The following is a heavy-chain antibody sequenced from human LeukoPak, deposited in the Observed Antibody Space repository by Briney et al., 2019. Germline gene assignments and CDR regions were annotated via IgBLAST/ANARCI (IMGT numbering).Heavy chain of an antibody. J-gene: IGHJ4*02. V-gene: IGHV3-23*01. Sequence: GGSLRLSCAASGFTFSSYAMSWVRQAPGKGLEWVSAISGSGGSTYYADSVKGRFTTSRDNSKNTLYLQMNSLRAEDTAVYYCAKGRDSIAAAGALDYWGQGTLVTVSS. D-gene: IGHD6-13*01. CDR2: ISGSGGST. CDR1: GFTFSSYA. CDR3: AKGRDSIAAAGALDY.